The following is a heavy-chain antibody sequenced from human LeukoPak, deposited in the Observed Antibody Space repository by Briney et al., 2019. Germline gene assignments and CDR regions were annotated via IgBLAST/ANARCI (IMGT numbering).Heavy chain of an antibody. CDR1: GFTFSSYA. CDR2: ISGSGGST. V-gene: IGHV3-23*01. D-gene: IGHD6-13*01. CDR3: ARGPSIAAAIPFRYAFDI. J-gene: IGHJ3*02. Sequence: GGSLRLSCAASGFTFSSYAMSWVRQAPGKGLEWVSAISGSGGSTYYADSVKGRFTISRDNSKNTLYLQMNSLRAEDTAVYYCARGPSIAAAIPFRYAFDIWGQGTMVTVSS.